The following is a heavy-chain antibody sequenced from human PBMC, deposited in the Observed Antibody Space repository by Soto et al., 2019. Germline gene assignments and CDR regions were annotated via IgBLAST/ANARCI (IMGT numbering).Heavy chain of an antibody. V-gene: IGHV3-21*01. CDR1: GFTFSSYS. J-gene: IGHJ4*02. Sequence: GGSLRLSCAASGFTFSSYSMVWVRQAPEKGLEWVSSIGGSSGHIYYADSLKGRFTISRDNAKNSLYLQMNSLRVDDTAVFYCARTNGAYSNYFDYWGQGTLVTVSS. CDR2: IGGSSGHI. D-gene: IGHD2-8*01. CDR3: ARTNGAYSNYFDY.